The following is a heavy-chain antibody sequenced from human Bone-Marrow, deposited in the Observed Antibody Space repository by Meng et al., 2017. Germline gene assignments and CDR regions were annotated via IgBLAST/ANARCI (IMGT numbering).Heavy chain of an antibody. Sequence: ASVKVSCKASGYTFTSYGISWVRQAPGQGLEWMGWISAYNGNTNCAQKLQGRVTMTTDTSTSTAYMELRTLRSDDTAVYYCARASFHYYGSGSSIDYWGQGKLVTVCS. CDR2: ISAYNGNT. CDR3: ARASFHYYGSGSSIDY. J-gene: IGHJ4*02. CDR1: GYTFTSYG. D-gene: IGHD3-10*01. V-gene: IGHV1-18*01.